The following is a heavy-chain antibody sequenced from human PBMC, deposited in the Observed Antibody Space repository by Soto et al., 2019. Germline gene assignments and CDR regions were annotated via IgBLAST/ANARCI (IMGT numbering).Heavy chain of an antibody. CDR1: GGSITSSY. V-gene: IGHV4-59*01. J-gene: IGHJ6*02. Sequence: SETLSLTCTVSGGSITSSYWSWIRRPPGKGLEWIAYIYDTGISGYTPSTSYNPSLKSRVTMSVDTSKSQFSLKLTSVTAADTAVYYCARGEDAFFYYGLDVGGQGITVTVSS. CDR3: ARGEDAFFYYGLDV. CDR2: IYDTGISGYTPST.